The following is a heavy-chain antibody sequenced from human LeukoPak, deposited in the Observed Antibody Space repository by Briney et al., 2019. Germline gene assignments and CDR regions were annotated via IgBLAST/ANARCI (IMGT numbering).Heavy chain of an antibody. CDR3: AKGPRRYCSGGSCYFDY. J-gene: IGHJ4*02. V-gene: IGHV3-9*01. D-gene: IGHD2-15*01. Sequence: PGRSLRLSCAASGFTFDDYAMHWVRQAPGKGLEWVSGISWNSGSIGYADSVKGRFTISRDNAKNSLYLQMNSLRAEDTALYYCAKGPRRYCSGGSCYFDYWGQGTLVTVSS. CDR1: GFTFDDYA. CDR2: ISWNSGSI.